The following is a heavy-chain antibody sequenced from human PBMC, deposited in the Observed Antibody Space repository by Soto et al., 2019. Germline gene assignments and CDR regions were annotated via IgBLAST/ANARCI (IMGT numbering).Heavy chain of an antibody. CDR2: ISSSSSRI. CDR3: ASDPGIAAAGMDY. D-gene: IGHD6-25*01. Sequence: EVQLVESGGGLIQPGGSLRLSCAASGFSFNTYAMNWVRQAPGKGLEWISYISSSSSRIYYADSVKGRFTLSIDNAKNSLYLQMNSLRAEDTAVYYCASDPGIAAAGMDYWGQGTLVTVSS. CDR1: GFSFNTYA. J-gene: IGHJ4*02. V-gene: IGHV3-48*04.